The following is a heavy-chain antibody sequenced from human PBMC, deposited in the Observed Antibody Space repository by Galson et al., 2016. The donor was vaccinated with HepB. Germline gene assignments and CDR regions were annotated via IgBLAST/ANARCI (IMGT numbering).Heavy chain of an antibody. CDR2: FSSRRNF. J-gene: IGHJ4*01. D-gene: IGHD3-10*01. V-gene: IGHV4-59*11. CDR3: AKSGSEGST. CDR1: GASISGHY. Sequence: ETLSLTCAVSGASISGHYWSWIRQPPGRGLEWVGCFSSRRNFNYNPSLEGRLIISGDTSKNQVSLRLSSVTAADTAVYYCAKSGSEGSTWGHGILVTVAS.